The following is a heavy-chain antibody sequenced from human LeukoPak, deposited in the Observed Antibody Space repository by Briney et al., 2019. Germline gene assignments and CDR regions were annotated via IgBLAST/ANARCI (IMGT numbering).Heavy chain of an antibody. J-gene: IGHJ4*02. CDR2: ISCYNGDT. CDR3: ARDPTNTSGWYVYFDY. D-gene: IGHD6-19*01. Sequence: GGSVKVSCKASGYTFTSHGISWVRQAPGQGLEWMGWISCYNGDTKYAQNLQGRVTMTTDASTSTAYMELRSLRSDDTAVYYCARDPTNTSGWYVYFDYWGQGTLVTVSS. CDR1: GYTFTSHG. V-gene: IGHV1-18*01.